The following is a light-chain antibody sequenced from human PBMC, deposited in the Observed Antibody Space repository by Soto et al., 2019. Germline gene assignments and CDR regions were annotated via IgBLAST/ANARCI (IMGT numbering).Light chain of an antibody. CDR1: QSLLHSDGNTY. CDR3: KQGTHWPPWT. J-gene: IGKJ1*01. CDR2: RFS. Sequence: DVVMTQSPLSLPVTLGQPASISCRSSQSLLHSDGNTYLNWFQQRPGQSPRRLIYRFSNRDSGVPDRFSGSGSGTEFTLKISRVAAEDVGVYYCKQGTHWPPWTFGQGTKVEIK. V-gene: IGKV2-30*02.